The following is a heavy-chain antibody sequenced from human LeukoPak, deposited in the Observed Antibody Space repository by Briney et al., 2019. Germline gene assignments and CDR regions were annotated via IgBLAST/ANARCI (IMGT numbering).Heavy chain of an antibody. CDR2: IYSSGRT. CDR3: ARSNYYGSGSSDY. CDR1: GGSIRNSY. J-gene: IGHJ4*02. D-gene: IGHD3-10*01. V-gene: IGHV4-4*07. Sequence: SETLSLTCTVSGGSIRNSYWSWIRQSAGKGLEWIGHIYSSGRTNYNPSLKSRITMSVDTSKNHFSLKLSSVTAADTAVYYCARSNYYGSGSSDYWGQGTLVTVSS.